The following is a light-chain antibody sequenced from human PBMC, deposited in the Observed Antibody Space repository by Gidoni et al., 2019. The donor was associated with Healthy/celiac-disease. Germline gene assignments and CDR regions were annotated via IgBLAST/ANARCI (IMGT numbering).Light chain of an antibody. CDR2: GAS. J-gene: IGKJ1*01. V-gene: IGKV3-15*01. CDR1: HSVSSN. CDR3: QQSNNWPPGT. Sequence: EIGMTQSPATRSVSPGERATLSCRASHSVSSNLAWYQQKPGQAPGLLIYGASTRATGIPARFSGSGSGTEFTLTIRSLQSEDFAVYYCQQSNNWPPGTFGQGTKVEIK.